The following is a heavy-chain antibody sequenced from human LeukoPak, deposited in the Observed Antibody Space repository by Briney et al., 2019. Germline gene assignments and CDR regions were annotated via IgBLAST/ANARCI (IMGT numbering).Heavy chain of an antibody. CDR3: ARLIAAAGWFDP. V-gene: IGHV4-38-2*02. CDR1: GYSISSGYY. J-gene: IGHJ5*02. D-gene: IGHD6-13*01. Sequence: PSETLSLTCTVSGYSISSGYYWGWIRQPPGKGLEWIGSIYHSGSTYYNPSLKSRVTISVDTSKNQFSLKLSSVTAADTAVYYCARLIAAAGWFDPWGQGTLVTVSS. CDR2: IYHSGST.